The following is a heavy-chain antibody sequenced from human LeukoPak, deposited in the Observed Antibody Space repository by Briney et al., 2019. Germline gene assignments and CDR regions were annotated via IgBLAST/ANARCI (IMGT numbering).Heavy chain of an antibody. D-gene: IGHD4-23*01. CDR1: GYTFTGYY. J-gene: IGHJ4*02. Sequence: ASVKVSCKASGYTFTGYYMHWVRQAPGQGLEWMGWINPNSGGTNYAQKFQGRVTMTRDTSISTAYMELSRLRSDDTAVYYCARSDGGNGEGGFDYWGQGTLVTVSS. V-gene: IGHV1-2*02. CDR3: ARSDGGNGEGGFDY. CDR2: INPNSGGT.